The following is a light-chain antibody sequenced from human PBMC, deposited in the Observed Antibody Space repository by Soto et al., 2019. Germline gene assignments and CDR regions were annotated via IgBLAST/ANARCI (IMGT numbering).Light chain of an antibody. J-gene: IGKJ5*01. V-gene: IGKV3-11*01. Sequence: EIVLTQSPATLSLSPGERATLSCRASQSVSSYLAWYQQKPGQAPRLLIYDASNRATGITARFSGSGSGTDFTLTISSLEPDDFAVYYGQQRSNWPITFGQGTRLEIK. CDR1: QSVSSY. CDR2: DAS. CDR3: QQRSNWPIT.